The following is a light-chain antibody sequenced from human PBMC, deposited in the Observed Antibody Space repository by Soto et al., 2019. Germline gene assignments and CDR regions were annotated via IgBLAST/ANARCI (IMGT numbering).Light chain of an antibody. CDR3: SSYEGSNNFV. V-gene: IGLV2-8*01. Sequence: SVPAPPPPPSPAPGQPVTLPLTRTTSDVGGYNYVSWYQQHPGKAPKLMISEVTKRPSGVPDRFSGSKSGNTASLTVSGLQAEDEAEYYCSSYEGSNNFVFGTGTKVTVL. J-gene: IGLJ1*01. CDR2: EVT. CDR1: TSDVGGYNY.